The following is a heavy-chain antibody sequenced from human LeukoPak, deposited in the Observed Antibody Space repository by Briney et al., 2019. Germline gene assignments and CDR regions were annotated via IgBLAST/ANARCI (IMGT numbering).Heavy chain of an antibody. V-gene: IGHV3-7*03. CDR1: GFTFSSHS. D-gene: IGHD6-19*01. CDR3: AREFNIAVAGIYTGFDI. Sequence: GGSLRLSCAASGFTFSSHSMNWVRQAPGKGLEWVANIKEDGSEKRYVGSVKGRFTISRDNAKNSLYLQMNSLRADDTAVYYCAREFNIAVAGIYTGFDIWGQGTMVTVSS. J-gene: IGHJ3*02. CDR2: IKEDGSEK.